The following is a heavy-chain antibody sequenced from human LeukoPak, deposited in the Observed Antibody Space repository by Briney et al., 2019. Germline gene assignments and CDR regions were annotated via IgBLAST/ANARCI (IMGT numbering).Heavy chain of an antibody. CDR2: KYYSGST. CDR1: GVSINTCCYY. D-gene: IGHD5-18*01. V-gene: IGHV4-61*01. Sequence: SETLSLTCDVSGVSINTCCYYWTWIRQPPGKGLEWIGYKYYSGSTRYNSSLRSRLTISLDSSKNQFSLRLTSVTAAGTAVYYCARGRSYGFDFDSWGPGTLVIVSS. CDR3: ARGRSYGFDFDS. J-gene: IGHJ4*02.